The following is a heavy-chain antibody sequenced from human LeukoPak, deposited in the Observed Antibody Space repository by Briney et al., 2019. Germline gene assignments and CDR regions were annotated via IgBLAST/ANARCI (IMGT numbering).Heavy chain of an antibody. Sequence: PGGSLRLSCAVPGFTSSSYWMDWVRQAPGKGLVWVSRISSDGSSTYYADSVKGRFTISRDNAKNTLFLQMNSLRAEDTAVYYCARSDWFDYWGQGTLVTVSS. V-gene: IGHV3-74*01. CDR2: ISSDGSST. CDR3: ARSDWFDY. CDR1: GFTSSSYW. D-gene: IGHD3-9*01. J-gene: IGHJ4*01.